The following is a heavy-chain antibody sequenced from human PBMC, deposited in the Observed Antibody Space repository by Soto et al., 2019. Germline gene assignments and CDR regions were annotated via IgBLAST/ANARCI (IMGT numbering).Heavy chain of an antibody. CDR1: GFNFGASW. Sequence: EVQLMESGGGLVQPGGSLRLSCAASGFNFGASWMAWVRHAPGKGLGWVADIQQAGSEKNYVDSVQRGVTISRDDAKNSLYMQLTGLSAEEAALYYCARDHFYGALDYWVLGTLVTVSS. D-gene: IGHD3-10*01. V-gene: IGHV3-7*01. CDR2: IQQAGSEK. CDR3: ARDHFYGALDY. J-gene: IGHJ4*02.